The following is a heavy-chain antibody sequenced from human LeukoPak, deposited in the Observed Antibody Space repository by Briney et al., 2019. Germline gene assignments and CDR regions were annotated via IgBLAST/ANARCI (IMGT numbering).Heavy chain of an antibody. J-gene: IGHJ4*02. CDR2: IYRGRT. CDR3: AAEGEYVASYY. V-gene: IGHV4-30-2*01. D-gene: IGHD3-16*01. Sequence: PSQTLSLTCAVSGHSSSRGAFYWHWIRQAPGKGPEWIGNIYRGRTRFNPSLTSRVTISLDMSKSQVSLNLTSVTAADTAIYYCAAEGEYVASYYWGQGTLVVVSA. CDR1: GHSSSRGAFY.